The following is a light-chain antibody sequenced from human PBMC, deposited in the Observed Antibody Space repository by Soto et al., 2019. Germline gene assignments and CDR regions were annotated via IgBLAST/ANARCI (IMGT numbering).Light chain of an antibody. J-gene: IGLJ1*01. CDR1: NSDVGSYNY. V-gene: IGLV2-14*03. CDR3: SSYTISRTYV. CDR2: NAY. Sequence: QSVLTQPASVSGSPGQSITISCTGTNSDVGSYNYVSWHQQHPGKAPKLMIYNAYDRPSGISNRFSGSKSGNTASLTISGLQGEDEADYYCSSYTISRTYVFGTGTKLTFL.